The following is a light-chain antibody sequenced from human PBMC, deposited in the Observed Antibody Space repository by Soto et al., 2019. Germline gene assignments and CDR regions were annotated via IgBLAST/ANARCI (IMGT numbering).Light chain of an antibody. Sequence: IQMTQSPSSLSASVGDRVTITCRASQGIRNDLDLFQQKPGKAPKLLIYAASSLQSGVPSRFSGSGSGTDFTLTISSLQPEDFATYYCQQSYSTPPERTFGQGTKVDIK. CDR3: QQSYSTPPERT. J-gene: IGKJ1*01. V-gene: IGKV1-39*01. CDR1: QGIRND. CDR2: AAS.